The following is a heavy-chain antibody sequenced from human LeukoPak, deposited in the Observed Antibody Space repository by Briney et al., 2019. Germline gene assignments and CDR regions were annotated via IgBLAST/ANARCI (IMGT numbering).Heavy chain of an antibody. J-gene: IGHJ4*02. V-gene: IGHV4-4*02. Sequence: PSETLSLTCAVSGASISSTYWSTWVRQPPGKGLEWIGEIHDSGSTNYNPSLKSRVTISVDKSKKQFSLNPTSVTAADTAVYYCATRATDGPLWGQGTLVTVSS. CDR2: IHDSGST. D-gene: IGHD5-24*01. CDR3: ATRATDGPL. CDR1: GASISSTYW.